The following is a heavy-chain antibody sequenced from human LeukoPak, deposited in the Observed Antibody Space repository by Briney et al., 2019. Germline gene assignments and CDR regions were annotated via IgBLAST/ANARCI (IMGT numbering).Heavy chain of an antibody. CDR2: IYYSGST. CDR1: GGSIISRSYY. CDR3: ARGWELPKESLHP. Sequence: PSETLSLTCTVSGGSIISRSYYWGWIRQPPGKGLEWIGSIYYSGSTSYNPSLKSRVTISVDTSKNQFSLKLSSVTATDTAVYYCARGWELPKESLHPWGQGTLVTVSS. J-gene: IGHJ5*02. D-gene: IGHD1-26*01. V-gene: IGHV4-39*01.